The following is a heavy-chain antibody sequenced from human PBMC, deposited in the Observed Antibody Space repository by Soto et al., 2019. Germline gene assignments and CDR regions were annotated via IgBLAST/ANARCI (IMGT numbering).Heavy chain of an antibody. CDR1: GFTFSSYS. D-gene: IGHD5-18*01. Sequence: EVQLVESGGGLVKPGGSLRLSCAASGFTFSSYSMNWVRQAPGKGLEWVSSISSSSSYIYYADSVKGRFTISRDNAMNSLXLQMNXLXXXXTAVYYCARXFASGYSYGFDYWGQGTLVTVSS. J-gene: IGHJ4*02. CDR2: ISSSSSYI. CDR3: ARXFASGYSYGFDY. V-gene: IGHV3-21*01.